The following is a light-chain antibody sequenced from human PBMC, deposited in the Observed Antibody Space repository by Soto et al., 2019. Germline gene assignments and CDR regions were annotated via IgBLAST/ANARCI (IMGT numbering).Light chain of an antibody. CDR1: QSISRY. V-gene: IGKV3-20*01. J-gene: IGKJ4*01. CDR2: GAS. CDR3: QQYGSSPPVT. Sequence: IVLTQSPGTLSLSPGERTTLSCRASQSISRYLAWYQQKPGQGPRLLIYGASSRATGTPDRFSGSGSGTDFTLTINSLEPEDFALYYCQQYGSSPPVTFGGGTKVDIK.